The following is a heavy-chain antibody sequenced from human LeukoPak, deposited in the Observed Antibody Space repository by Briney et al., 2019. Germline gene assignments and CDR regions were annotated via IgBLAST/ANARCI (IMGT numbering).Heavy chain of an antibody. CDR1: GGSISSGGYY. CDR3: ARGSSSWYGYQDY. CDR2: IYYSGST. V-gene: IGHV4-31*03. J-gene: IGHJ4*02. Sequence: PSETLSLTCTVSGGSISSGGYYWSWIRQHPGKGLEWIGYIYYSGSTYYNPSLKSRVTISVDTSKNQFSLKLSSVTAADTAVYYCARGSSSWYGYQDYWGQGTLVTVSS. D-gene: IGHD6-13*01.